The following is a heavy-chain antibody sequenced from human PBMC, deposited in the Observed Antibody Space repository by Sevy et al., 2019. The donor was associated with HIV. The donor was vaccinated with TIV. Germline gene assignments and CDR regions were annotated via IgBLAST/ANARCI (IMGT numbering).Heavy chain of an antibody. CDR3: ARDLPPSATTVAHFDN. J-gene: IGHJ4*02. D-gene: IGHD4-4*01. Sequence: GGSLRLSCAASGFIFSSYEMNWVRQAPGKGLEWISYISNSGSALYYSDSVRGRFTISRDNAKNSLYLQMNSLRAEDTAVYYCARDLPPSATTVAHFDNWGQGTLVTVSS. CDR1: GFIFSSYE. V-gene: IGHV3-48*03. CDR2: ISNSGSAL.